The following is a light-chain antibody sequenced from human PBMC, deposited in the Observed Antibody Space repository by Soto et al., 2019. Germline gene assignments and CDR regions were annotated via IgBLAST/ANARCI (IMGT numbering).Light chain of an antibody. J-gene: IGLJ1*01. CDR2: SNN. CDR3: AAWDDSMNGYV. Sequence: QSVLTQPPSASGTPGQRVTISCSGSSSNIGSNTVNWYQPLPGTAPKLLIYSNNLRPSGVPDRFSGSKSGTSASLAISGLQSEDESYYHCAAWDDSMNGYVFGSGTKLTVL. V-gene: IGLV1-44*01. CDR1: SSNIGSNT.